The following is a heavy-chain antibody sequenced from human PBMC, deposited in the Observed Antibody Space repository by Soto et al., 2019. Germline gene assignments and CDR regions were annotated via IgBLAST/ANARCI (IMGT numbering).Heavy chain of an antibody. CDR2: IYYSGST. Sequence: SETLSLTCTVSGGSISSYYWSWIRQPPGKGLEWIGYIYYSGSTNYNPSLKSRVTISVDTSKNQFSLKLSSVTAADTAVYYCARSGYDFWSGYYPSFIYWGQGTLVTVSS. CDR3: ARSGYDFWSGYYPSFIY. CDR1: GGSISSYY. V-gene: IGHV4-59*01. J-gene: IGHJ4*02. D-gene: IGHD3-3*01.